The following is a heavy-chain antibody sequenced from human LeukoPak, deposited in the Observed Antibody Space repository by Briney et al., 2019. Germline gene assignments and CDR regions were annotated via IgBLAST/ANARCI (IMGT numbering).Heavy chain of an antibody. V-gene: IGHV1-18*01. CDR3: ARESPGYYDSSGYYSPNFDY. Sequence: GSSVTVSFKASGYTFTNYGIRGVRQAPVQGLEGMGWISAYNGNTNYAQKLQGRITMTTDTSTSTAYMELRSLRSDDTAVYYCARESPGYYDSSGYYSPNFDYWGQGTLVTVSS. D-gene: IGHD3-22*01. CDR2: ISAYNGNT. J-gene: IGHJ4*02. CDR1: GYTFTNYG.